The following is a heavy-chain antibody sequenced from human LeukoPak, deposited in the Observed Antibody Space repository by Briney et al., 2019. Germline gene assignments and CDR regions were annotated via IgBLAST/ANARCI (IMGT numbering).Heavy chain of an antibody. J-gene: IGHJ4*02. V-gene: IGHV3-74*01. CDR1: GFTFSNYW. CDR2: INSDGSST. D-gene: IGHD1-26*01. Sequence: GGSLRLSCVASGFTFSNYWMHWVRQAPGKGLVWVSYINSDGSSTSYADSVKGRFTISRDNAKNSLYLQMNSLRAEDTALYYCARDEEGGSYPLDYWGQGTLVTVSS. CDR3: ARDEEGGSYPLDY.